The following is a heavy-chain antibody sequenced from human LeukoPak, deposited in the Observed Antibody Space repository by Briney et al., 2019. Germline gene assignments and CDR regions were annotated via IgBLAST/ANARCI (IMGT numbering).Heavy chain of an antibody. CDR2: ISSSSSTI. J-gene: IGHJ4*02. V-gene: IGHV3-48*01. Sequence: PGESLRLSCAASGFTLSSYSMNWVRQAPRRGLGWVSYISSSSSTIYYADSVTGRFTISRDNAKDTLYLQMNSPRAEDTAVYYCARDPEENGPAHFDYWGQGTLVSVSS. CDR3: ARDPEENGPAHFDY. CDR1: GFTLSSYS.